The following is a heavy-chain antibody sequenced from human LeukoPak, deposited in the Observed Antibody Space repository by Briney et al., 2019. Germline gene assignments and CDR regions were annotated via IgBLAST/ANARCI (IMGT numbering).Heavy chain of an antibody. J-gene: IGHJ4*02. V-gene: IGHV3-30-3*01. Sequence: PGGSLRLSCAASGSTFSSYAMHWVRQAPGKGLEWVAVISYDGSNKYYADSVKGRFTISRDNSKNTLYLQMNSLRAEDTAVYYCAREPYSSSWYYFDYWGQGTLVTVSS. D-gene: IGHD6-13*01. CDR3: AREPYSSSWYYFDY. CDR1: GSTFSSYA. CDR2: ISYDGSNK.